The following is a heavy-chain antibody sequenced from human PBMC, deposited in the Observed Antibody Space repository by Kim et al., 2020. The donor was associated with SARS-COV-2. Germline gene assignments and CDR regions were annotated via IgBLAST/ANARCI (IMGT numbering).Heavy chain of an antibody. V-gene: IGHV1-2*02. D-gene: IGHD1-26*01. CDR3: ATDFNWSYDH. CDR2: GVT. J-gene: IGHJ4*02. Sequence: GVTRFAQRFQGRVTLTRDTSINTAYMELSSLTSDDTAIYYCATDFNWSYDHWGQGTLVTVSS.